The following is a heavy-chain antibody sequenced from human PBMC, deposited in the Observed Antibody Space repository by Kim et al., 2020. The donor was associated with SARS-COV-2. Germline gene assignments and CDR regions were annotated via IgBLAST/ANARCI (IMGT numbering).Heavy chain of an antibody. CDR2: ISYDGSNK. CDR1: GFTFSSYA. V-gene: IGHV3-30*04. Sequence: GGSLRLSCAASGFTFSSYAMHWVRQAPGKGLEWVAVISYDGSNKYYADSVKGRFTISRDNSKNTLYLQMNSLRAEDTAVYYCARGSGFGEVEWYYFDYWG. J-gene: IGHJ4*01. CDR3: ARGSGFGEVEWYYFDY. D-gene: IGHD3-10*01.